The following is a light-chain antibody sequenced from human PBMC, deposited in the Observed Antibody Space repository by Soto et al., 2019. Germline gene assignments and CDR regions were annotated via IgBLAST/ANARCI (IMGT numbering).Light chain of an antibody. CDR3: SSYTSSSTYV. Sequence: QSALTQPPSVSGSPGQSVTISCTGTSSHVGSYNRVSWYQPPPGTAPKLMIYEVSNRPSGVPDRFSGSKSGNTASLTISGLQAEDEADYYCSSYTSSSTYVFGTGTKLTVL. V-gene: IGLV2-18*02. J-gene: IGLJ1*01. CDR2: EVS. CDR1: SSHVGSYNR.